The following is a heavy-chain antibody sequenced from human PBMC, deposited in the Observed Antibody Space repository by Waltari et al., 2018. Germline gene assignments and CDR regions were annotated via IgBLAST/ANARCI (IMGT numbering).Heavy chain of an antibody. D-gene: IGHD2-15*01. Sequence: QVQLVQSGAEVKKPGSSVKVSCKASGGTFSSYAISWVRQAPGQGLEWMGGNIPIFGTANYAQKFQGRVTMTADESTSTAYMELSSLRSEDTAVYYCARDRDGWQLAPNWFDPWGQGTLVTVSS. J-gene: IGHJ5*02. CDR2: NIPIFGTA. CDR1: GGTFSSYA. V-gene: IGHV1-69*12. CDR3: ARDRDGWQLAPNWFDP.